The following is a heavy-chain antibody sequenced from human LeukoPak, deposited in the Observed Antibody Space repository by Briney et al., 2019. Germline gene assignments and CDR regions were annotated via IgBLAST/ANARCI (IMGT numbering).Heavy chain of an antibody. D-gene: IGHD3-22*01. CDR2: ISGGGGST. Sequence: GSLRLSCAASGFSFSSYGMTWARQAPGKGLEWVSSISGGGGSTNSADSVKGRFTISRDNSKNTLYLQMNSLRAEDTAVYYCAKSSYYDSSGYYREYYFDHWGQGTLVTVSS. V-gene: IGHV3-23*01. J-gene: IGHJ4*02. CDR3: AKSSYYDSSGYYREYYFDH. CDR1: GFSFSSYG.